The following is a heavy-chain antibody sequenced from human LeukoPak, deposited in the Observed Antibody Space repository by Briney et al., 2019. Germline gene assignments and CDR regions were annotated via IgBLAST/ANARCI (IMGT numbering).Heavy chain of an antibody. CDR2: IRYDGSNK. J-gene: IGHJ6*03. Sequence: GGSLRLSCAASGFTFSSYGMHWVRQAPGKGLEWVAFIRYDGSNKYYADSVKGRFTISRDNSKNTLYLQMNSLRAEDTAVYYCARVGKVVVAATTYYYYYYYMDVWGKGTTVTISS. D-gene: IGHD2-15*01. V-gene: IGHV3-30*02. CDR3: ARVGKVVVAATTYYYYYYYMDV. CDR1: GFTFSSYG.